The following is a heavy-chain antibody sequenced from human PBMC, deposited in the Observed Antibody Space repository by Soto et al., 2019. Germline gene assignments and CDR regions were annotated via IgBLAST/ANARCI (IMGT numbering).Heavy chain of an antibody. D-gene: IGHD6-13*01. V-gene: IGHV4-38-2*01. CDR1: GYSISSGYY. Sequence: PSETLSLTCAVSGYSISSGYYWGWIRQPPGKGLEWLGTTYYGASSYYNPSLRSRITILLDASTNQLSLKPSSVTAADTAVYFCVRVAGSASWYETDSWGQGILVTVSS. CDR3: VRVAGSASWYETDS. CDR2: TYYGASS. J-gene: IGHJ4*02.